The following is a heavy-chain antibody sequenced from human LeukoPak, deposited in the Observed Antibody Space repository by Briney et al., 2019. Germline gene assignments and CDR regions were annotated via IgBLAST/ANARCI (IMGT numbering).Heavy chain of an antibody. Sequence: ASVKVSCKASGYTFTSYGISRVRQAPGQGLEWMGWISAYNGNTNYAQKLQGRVTMTTDTSTTTAYMDLRGLRTDETAVYYGASDEIAPPEWLPPTSNFYFDYWGQGTLVTVSS. V-gene: IGHV1-18*04. D-gene: IGHD6-19*01. CDR1: GYTFTSYG. J-gene: IGHJ4*02. CDR3: ASDEIAPPEWLPPTSNFYFDY. CDR2: ISAYNGNT.